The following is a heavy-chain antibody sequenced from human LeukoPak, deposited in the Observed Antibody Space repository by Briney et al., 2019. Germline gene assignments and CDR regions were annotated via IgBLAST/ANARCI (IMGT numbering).Heavy chain of an antibody. Sequence: SETLSLTCAVSGYSISSGYYWGWIRQPPGKGLEWIGSIYHSGSTYYNPSLKSRVTISVDTSKNQFSLKLISVTAADTAVYYCARQTSGSYSQFDYWGQGTLVTVSS. D-gene: IGHD1-26*01. CDR3: ARQTSGSYSQFDY. CDR2: IYHSGST. CDR1: GYSISSGYY. V-gene: IGHV4-38-2*01. J-gene: IGHJ4*02.